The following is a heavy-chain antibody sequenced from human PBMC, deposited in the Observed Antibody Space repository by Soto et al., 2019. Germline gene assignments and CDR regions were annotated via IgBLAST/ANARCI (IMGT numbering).Heavy chain of an antibody. Sequence: QVQLQESGPGLVKPSGTLSLTCAVSSGSISSTNWWSWVRQPPGKGLAWIGEIYHGGSTNYNPSIKSRVTISVDTSKNYFSTELSSVTAADTAVYYCARGSRYCSGGTCYRDLDVWGKGTTVTVSS. V-gene: IGHV4-4*02. CDR1: SGSISSTNW. CDR2: IYHGGST. J-gene: IGHJ6*04. D-gene: IGHD2-15*01. CDR3: ARGSRYCSGGTCYRDLDV.